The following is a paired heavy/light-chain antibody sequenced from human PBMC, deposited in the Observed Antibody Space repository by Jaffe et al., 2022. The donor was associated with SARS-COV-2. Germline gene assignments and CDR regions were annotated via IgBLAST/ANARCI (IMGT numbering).Heavy chain of an antibody. V-gene: IGHV3-66*02. CDR1: GIAVSINY. Sequence: EVQLVESGGDLVQPGGSLRLSCATSGIAVSINYFTWVRQAPGKGLEWVSVIYSGGSRYYADTVKGRFTISRDNTKNTLYLQMNSLREEDTAVYYCARVEGTPYGPLDIWGQGTRVTVSA. CDR3: ARVEGTPYGPLDI. J-gene: IGHJ3*02. CDR2: IYSGGSR. D-gene: IGHD4-17*01.
Light chain of an antibody. CDR3: QQSYSTPNT. J-gene: IGKJ2*01. CDR1: QSISNY. CDR2: TAS. V-gene: IGKV1-39*01. Sequence: DIQMTQSPSSLSASVGDRVTITCRASQSISNYLHWYQQKPGKAPKLLIYTASSLQSGVPSRFSGSGSGTDFTLTISSLQPEDLASYYCQQSYSTPNTFGQGTKLEIK.